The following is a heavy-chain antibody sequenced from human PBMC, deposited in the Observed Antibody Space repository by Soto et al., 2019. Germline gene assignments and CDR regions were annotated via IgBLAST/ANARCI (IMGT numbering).Heavy chain of an antibody. CDR1: GGSISSYY. D-gene: IGHD4-17*01. V-gene: IGHV4-59*08. J-gene: IGHJ5*02. CDR2: IYNSGST. Sequence: PSETLSLTCTVSGGSISSYYWNWIRQPPGKGLEWIGYIYNSGSTNYNPSLKSRVTISVDTSKNQFFLKLRSVTAADTAVYYCARSDYSDYPVTWGQGTLVTVSS. CDR3: ARSDYSDYPVT.